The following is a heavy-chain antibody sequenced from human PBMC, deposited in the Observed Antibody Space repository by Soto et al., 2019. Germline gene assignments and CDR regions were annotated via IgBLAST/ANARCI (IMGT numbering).Heavy chain of an antibody. J-gene: IGHJ4*01. D-gene: IGHD6-6*01. Sequence: AGGSLRLSCAASGFTFSSYAMSWVRQAPGKGLEWVSAISGSGGSTYYADSVKGRFTISRDNSKNKMFLELNGLTVDDTAVYYCTRAREPEYSSSIFFDYWGRGTVVTVSS. CDR3: TRAREPEYSSSIFFDY. CDR1: GFTFSSYA. CDR2: ISGSGGST. V-gene: IGHV3-23*01.